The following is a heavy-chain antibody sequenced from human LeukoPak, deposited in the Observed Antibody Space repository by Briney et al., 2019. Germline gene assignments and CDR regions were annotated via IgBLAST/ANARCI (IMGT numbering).Heavy chain of an antibody. J-gene: IGHJ4*02. V-gene: IGHV3-7*01. CDR3: ARDARVVVDY. CDR2: INLDGGEK. Sequence: GGSLRLSCAASGFTFRSYWMSWVRQAPGKGLEWVANINLDGGEKYYVDSVKGRFTISRDNAKNSLYLLMNSLRAEDTAVYYCARDARVVVDYWGQGTLVTVSS. CDR1: GFTFRSYW. D-gene: IGHD2-15*01.